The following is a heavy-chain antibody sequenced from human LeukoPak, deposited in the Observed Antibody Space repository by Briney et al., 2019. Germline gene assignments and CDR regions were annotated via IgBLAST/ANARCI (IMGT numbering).Heavy chain of an antibody. V-gene: IGHV3-74*01. D-gene: IGHD5-18*01. CDR2: ICPDGTVT. CDR3: VRGGYSYGYPSYYYDMDV. J-gene: IGHJ6*02. CDR1: GFTFSTYC. Sequence: PGGSLRLSCAASGFTFSTYCMHWVRQAPGKGPMWVSRICPDGTVTNYADSVKARFIISRDNARNTVYLQMNSLRVEDTAVYYCVRGGYSYGYPSYYYDMDVWGQGTTVTVSS.